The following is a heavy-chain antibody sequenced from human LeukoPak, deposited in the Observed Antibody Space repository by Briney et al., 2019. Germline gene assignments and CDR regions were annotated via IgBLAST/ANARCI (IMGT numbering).Heavy chain of an antibody. Sequence: GGSLRLSCAASGFTFTSLPLHSVRQAPGKGLEWVAVSSTQGSDEYYADSVKGRFTVFSDNSKKTVYLQMDSLRAEDTAVYHCAMDYYDSNGYSRGWDYWGQGTLVTVSS. J-gene: IGHJ4*02. CDR3: AMDYYDSNGYSRGWDY. CDR1: GFTFTSLP. D-gene: IGHD3-22*01. V-gene: IGHV3-30*04. CDR2: SSTQGSDE.